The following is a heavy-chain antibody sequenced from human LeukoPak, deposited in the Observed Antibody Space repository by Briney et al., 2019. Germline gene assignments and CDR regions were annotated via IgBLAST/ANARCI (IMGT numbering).Heavy chain of an antibody. Sequence: GGSLRLSCAASGFTLSSYSMNWVRQAPGKGLEWVSSISSSSSYIYYADSVKGRFTISRDNAKHSLYLQMNSLRAEDTAVYYCAREEYSSSWTEHFDYWGQGTLVTVSS. CDR3: AREEYSSSWTEHFDY. J-gene: IGHJ4*02. CDR2: ISSSSSYI. D-gene: IGHD6-13*01. CDR1: GFTLSSYS. V-gene: IGHV3-21*01.